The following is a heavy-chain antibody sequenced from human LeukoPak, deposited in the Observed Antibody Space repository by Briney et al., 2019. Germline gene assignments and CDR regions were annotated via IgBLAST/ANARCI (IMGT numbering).Heavy chain of an antibody. CDR1: GFTFSDYY. CDR2: ISSSSSYT. D-gene: IGHD1-26*01. V-gene: IGHV3-11*05. Sequence: GGSLRLSCAASGFTFSDYYMSWIRQAPGKGLEWVSYISSSSSYTNYADSVKGRFTISRDNAKNSLYLQMNSLRAEDTAVYYCARVPVSERAFDIWGQGTMVTVSS. CDR3: ARVPVSERAFDI. J-gene: IGHJ3*02.